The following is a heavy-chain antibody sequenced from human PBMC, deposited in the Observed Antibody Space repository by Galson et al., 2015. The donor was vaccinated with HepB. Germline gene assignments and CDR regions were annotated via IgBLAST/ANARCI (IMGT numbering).Heavy chain of an antibody. J-gene: IGHJ5*02. CDR3: ARWGDTDFDFWSGYYTRYWFDP. V-gene: IGHV5-51*03. Sequence: QSGAEVKKPGESLKISCKGSGYSFTSYWIGWVRQMPGKGLEWMGIIYPGDSDTRYSPPFQGQVTISADKSISTAYLQWSSLKASDTAMYYCARWGDTDFDFWSGYYTRYWFDPWGQGTLVTVSS. CDR2: IYPGDSDT. D-gene: IGHD3-3*01. CDR1: GYSFTSYW.